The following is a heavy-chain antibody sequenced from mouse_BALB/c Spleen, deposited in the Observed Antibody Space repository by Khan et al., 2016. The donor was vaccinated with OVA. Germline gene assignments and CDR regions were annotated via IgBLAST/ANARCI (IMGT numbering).Heavy chain of an antibody. CDR1: GYSITSDYA. CDR2: ISYSGNT. Sequence: EVQLQESRPGLVKPSQSLSLTCTVTGYSITSDYAWNWIRQFPGNKLEWMGYISYSGNTNYNPSLKSRISITRDTSKNQFFLQLNSVTTEDTATYYCARDGSRYNYAMDYWGQGTSVTVSS. V-gene: IGHV3-2*02. CDR3: ARDGSRYNYAMDY. J-gene: IGHJ4*01. D-gene: IGHD2-3*01.